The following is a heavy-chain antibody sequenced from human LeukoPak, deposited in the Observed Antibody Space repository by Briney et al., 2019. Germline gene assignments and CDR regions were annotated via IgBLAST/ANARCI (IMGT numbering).Heavy chain of an antibody. J-gene: IGHJ4*02. D-gene: IGHD5-12*01. V-gene: IGHV3-7*01. CDR2: IKEDGSEK. CDR1: GFTFSNYW. CDR3: ASPRYSGYDFGFSY. Sequence: GGSLRLSCAASGFTFSNYWMTWVRQAPGKGLEWVANIKEDGSEKYYVDSAKGRFTISRDNAKNTLYLQMNSLRAEDTAVYYCASPRYSGYDFGFSYWGQGTLVTVSS.